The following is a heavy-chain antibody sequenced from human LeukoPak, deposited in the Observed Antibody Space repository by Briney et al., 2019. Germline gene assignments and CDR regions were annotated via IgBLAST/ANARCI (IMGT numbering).Heavy chain of an antibody. CDR1: GGSFSSNSYY. CDR2: IYYTGSP. CDR3: ARTLEYFYYYMDV. Sequence: PSETLSLTCTVSGGSFSSNSYYWGWIRQSPGKGLEWIGSIYYTGSPYYNPSLKIRVTISVDTSKNQFSLKLGSVTAADTAVYYCARTLEYFYYYMDVWGKGTTVTVSS. J-gene: IGHJ6*03. D-gene: IGHD2/OR15-2a*01. V-gene: IGHV4-39*01.